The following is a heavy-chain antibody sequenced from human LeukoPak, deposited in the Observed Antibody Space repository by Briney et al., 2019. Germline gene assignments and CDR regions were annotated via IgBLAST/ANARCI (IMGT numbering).Heavy chain of an antibody. D-gene: IGHD4-4*01. CDR3: ARSGGTVTDNFDY. J-gene: IGHJ4*02. CDR1: GFTFSSYW. CDR2: IKQDGSEK. V-gene: IGHV3-7*01. Sequence: GGSLRLSGAASGFTFSSYWMSWVRQAPGKGLEWVANIKQDGSEKYYVDSVKGRFTISRDNAKNSLYLQMNSLRAEDTAVYYCARSGGTVTDNFDYWGQGTLVTVSS.